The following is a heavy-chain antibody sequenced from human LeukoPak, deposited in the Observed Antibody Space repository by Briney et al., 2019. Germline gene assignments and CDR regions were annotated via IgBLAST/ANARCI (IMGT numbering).Heavy chain of an antibody. Sequence: PSETLSLTCTVSGGSISSYYWSWIRQPPGKGLEWIGYIYYSGSPNYNPSLKSRVTISLDTSKNQFSLNLSSVTAADTAVYYCARRGGSWTFDYWGQGTLVTVSS. CDR2: IYYSGSP. D-gene: IGHD6-13*01. CDR3: ARRGGSWTFDY. CDR1: GGSISSYY. V-gene: IGHV4-59*08. J-gene: IGHJ4*02.